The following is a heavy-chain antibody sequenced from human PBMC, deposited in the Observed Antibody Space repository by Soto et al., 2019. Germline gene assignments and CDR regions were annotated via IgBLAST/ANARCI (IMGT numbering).Heavy chain of an antibody. CDR1: GDSVSSNSAA. D-gene: IGHD6-6*01. Sequence: SQTLSLTCAISGDSVSSNSAAWNWIRQSPSRGLEWLGRTYYRSKWYNDYAVSVKSRITINPDTSKNQFSLQLNSVTPEDTAVYYCARAVRQLVLGDYGSNYYYYYMDVWGKGTTVTVSS. V-gene: IGHV6-1*01. CDR2: TYYRSKWYN. CDR3: ARAVRQLVLGDYGSNYYYYYMDV. J-gene: IGHJ6*03.